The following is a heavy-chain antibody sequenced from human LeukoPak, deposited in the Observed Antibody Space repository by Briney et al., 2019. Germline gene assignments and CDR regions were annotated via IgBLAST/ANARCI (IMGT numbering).Heavy chain of an antibody. V-gene: IGHV3-30*18. Sequence: PPGRSLRLSCAASGFTFSSYGMHWVRQAPGKGLEWVAVISYDGSNKYYADSVKGRFTISRDNSKNTLYLQMNSLRAEDTAVYYCAKDFSRGAKARFVVVDYWGQGTLVTVSS. CDR3: AKDFSRGAKARFVVVDY. CDR1: GFTFSSYG. D-gene: IGHD2-2*01. J-gene: IGHJ4*02. CDR2: ISYDGSNK.